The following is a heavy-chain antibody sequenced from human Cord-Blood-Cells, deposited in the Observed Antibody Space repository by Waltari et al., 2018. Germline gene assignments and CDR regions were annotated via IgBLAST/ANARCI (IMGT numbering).Heavy chain of an antibody. CDR1: GGSISSGGYS. V-gene: IGHV4-30-2*01. CDR2: IYHSGST. CDR3: ARDLPMDV. J-gene: IGHJ6*02. Sequence: QLQLQESGSGLVKPSQTLSLTCAVSGGSISSGGYSWSWIRQPPGKGLEWIGYIYHSGSTSYTPPLKSRVTISVDGSKNQFSLKLSSVTAADTAVYYCARDLPMDVWGQGTTVTVSS.